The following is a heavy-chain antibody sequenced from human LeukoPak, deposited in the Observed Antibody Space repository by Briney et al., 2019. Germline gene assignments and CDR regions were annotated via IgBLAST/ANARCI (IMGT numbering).Heavy chain of an antibody. CDR2: ISSSSSYI. V-gene: IGHV3-21*01. Sequence: PGGSLRLSCAASGFTFSCCSMNWVRQAPGKGVEGVSSISSSSSYIYYADSVKGRFTISRDNAKNSLYLQMNSLRAEDTAVYYCARARRATIAAAAKGAYYYMDVWGKGPTVPVSS. CDR3: ARARRATIAAAAKGAYYYMDV. D-gene: IGHD6-13*01. J-gene: IGHJ6*03. CDR1: GFTFSCCS.